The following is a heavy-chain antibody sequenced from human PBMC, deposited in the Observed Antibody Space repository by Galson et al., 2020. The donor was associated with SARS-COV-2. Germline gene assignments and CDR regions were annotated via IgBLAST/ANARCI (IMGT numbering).Heavy chain of an antibody. J-gene: IGHJ4*02. CDR2: IRSKAYGGTT. D-gene: IGHD3-22*01. CDR1: GFTFGDYA. CDR3: TSLYYYDSSGYYSPTFDY. V-gene: IGHV3-49*03. Sequence: GGSLRLSCTASGFTFGDYAMSWFRQAQGKGLEWVGFIRSKAYGGTTEYAASVKGRFTISRDDSKSIAYLQMNSLKTEDTAVYYCTSLYYYDSSGYYSPTFDYWGQGTLVTVSS.